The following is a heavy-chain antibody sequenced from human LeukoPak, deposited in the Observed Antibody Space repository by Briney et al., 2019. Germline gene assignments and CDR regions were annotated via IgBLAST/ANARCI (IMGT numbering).Heavy chain of an antibody. CDR1: GYTFTAFY. V-gene: IGHV1-46*01. J-gene: IGHJ4*02. CDR3: AADRGSRNYYDSSGYYYRGMDY. Sequence: ASVKVSCKASGYTFTAFYVHWVRQAPGQGLEWMGIINPSGGGTNYAQKFQERVTITRDMSTSTAYMELSSLRSEDTAVYYCAADRGSRNYYDSSGYYYRGMDYWGQGTLVTVSS. CDR2: INPSGGGT. D-gene: IGHD3-22*01.